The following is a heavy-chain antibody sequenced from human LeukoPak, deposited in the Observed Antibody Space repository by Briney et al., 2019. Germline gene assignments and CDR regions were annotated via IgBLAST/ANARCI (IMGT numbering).Heavy chain of an antibody. CDR3: ARHGDYGDYEYFQH. J-gene: IGHJ1*01. Sequence: SETLSLTCTVSGGSISPYYWSWIRQPPGKGLEWIGYIYTSGSTDYNPSLKSRVPTSVDYNPSLTSRVTISVDTSKNQFSLKLSSVTAADTAVYYCARHGDYGDYEYFQHWGQGTLVTVSS. V-gene: IGHV4-4*09. CDR2: IYTSGST. CDR1: GGSISPYY. D-gene: IGHD4-17*01.